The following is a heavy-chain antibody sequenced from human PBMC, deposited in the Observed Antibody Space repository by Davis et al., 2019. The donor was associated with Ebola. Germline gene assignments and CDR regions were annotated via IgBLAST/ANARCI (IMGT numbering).Heavy chain of an antibody. Sequence: PSETLSLTCTVSGGSISSYYWSWIRQPPGKGLEWIGYIYYSGSTNYNPSLKSRVTISVDTSKNQFSLKLSSVTAADTAVYYCARGTVVPAAGWRYWFDPWGQGTLVTVSS. D-gene: IGHD2-2*01. J-gene: IGHJ5*02. V-gene: IGHV4-59*01. CDR2: IYYSGST. CDR3: ARGTVVPAAGWRYWFDP. CDR1: GGSISSYY.